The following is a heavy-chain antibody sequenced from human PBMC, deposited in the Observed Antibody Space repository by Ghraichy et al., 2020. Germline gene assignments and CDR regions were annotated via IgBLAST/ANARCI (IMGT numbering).Heavy chain of an antibody. V-gene: IGHV3-21*01. CDR3: ARDSVPASITYGVDV. J-gene: IGHJ6*02. D-gene: IGHD2-2*01. CDR1: GFTFGDYT. CDR2: ITGGSGII. Sequence: GGSLRLSCSASGFTFGDYTMNWIRQAPGKGLQWVSSITGGSGIIYYAHSVRGRFTTSRDNAKNSLYLQMNTVRAEDTAVYYCARDSVPASITYGVDVWGQGTTVFVSS.